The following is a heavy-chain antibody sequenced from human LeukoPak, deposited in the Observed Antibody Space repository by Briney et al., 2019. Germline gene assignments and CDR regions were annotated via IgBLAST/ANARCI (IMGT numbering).Heavy chain of an antibody. Sequence: GGSLRLSCAASGFTFSSYGMHWVRQAPGKGLEWVAVISYDGSNKYYADSVKGRFTISRDNSKNTLYLQMNSLRAEDTAVYYCAKDGHYDILTGYFQDWGQGTLVTVSS. CDR1: GFTFSSYG. V-gene: IGHV3-30*18. D-gene: IGHD3-9*01. CDR2: ISYDGSNK. CDR3: AKDGHYDILTGYFQD. J-gene: IGHJ1*01.